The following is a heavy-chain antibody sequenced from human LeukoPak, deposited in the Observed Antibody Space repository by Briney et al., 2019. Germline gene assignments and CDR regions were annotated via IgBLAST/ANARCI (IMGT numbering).Heavy chain of an antibody. CDR1: GGSISSSSYY. J-gene: IGHJ6*02. CDR2: IYYSGST. D-gene: IGHD6-19*01. CDR3: ARPSSGWLNFRPVYYGMDV. Sequence: SETLSLTCTVSGGSISSSSYYWGWIRQPPGKGLEWIGSIYYSGSTYYNPSLKSRVTISVDTSKNQFSLKLSSVTAADTAVYYCARPSSGWLNFRPVYYGMDVWGQGTTLTVSS. V-gene: IGHV4-39*07.